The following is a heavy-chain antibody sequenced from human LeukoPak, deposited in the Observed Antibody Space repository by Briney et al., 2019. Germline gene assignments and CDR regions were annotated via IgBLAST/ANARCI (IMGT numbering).Heavy chain of an antibody. Sequence: PSETLSLTCAVSGGSVSHSNWWTWVRQSPGKGLEWIGEVHPSEGTNYNPSLKSRVTISLDKSKNQFSLELNSVTAADTAVYYCARKQQLVLLDYWGQGTLVTVSS. CDR2: VHPSEGT. CDR1: GGSVSHSNW. J-gene: IGHJ4*02. V-gene: IGHV4-4*02. CDR3: ARKQQLVLLDY. D-gene: IGHD6-13*01.